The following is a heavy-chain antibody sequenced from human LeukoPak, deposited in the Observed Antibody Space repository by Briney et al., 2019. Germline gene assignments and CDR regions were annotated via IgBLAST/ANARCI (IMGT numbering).Heavy chain of an antibody. CDR2: ISGSGGST. Sequence: TGGSLRLSCTTSGFNFRAYWMAWVRQAPGKGLEWVSAISGSGGSTYYADSVKGRFTISRDNSKNTLYLQMNSLRAEDAAVYYCANGHPSYSSSSRVDYWGQGTLVTVSS. J-gene: IGHJ4*02. CDR3: ANGHPSYSSSSRVDY. D-gene: IGHD6-6*01. CDR1: GFNFRAYW. V-gene: IGHV3-23*01.